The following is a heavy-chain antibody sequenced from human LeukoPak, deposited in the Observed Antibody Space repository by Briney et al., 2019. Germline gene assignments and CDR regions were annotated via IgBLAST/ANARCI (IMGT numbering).Heavy chain of an antibody. D-gene: IGHD1-1*01. Sequence: PSETLSLTCAVSGGPFSGHYWSWIRQSPGKGLEWIGEITERGSTNYNPSLKSRVTISRDTSKNHFSLQVSSVTAADTAVYYCARGPITEDGTFHLPNAWGRESVLTVSS. V-gene: IGHV4-34*01. J-gene: IGHJ5*02. CDR3: ARGPITEDGTFHLPNA. CDR1: GGPFSGHY. CDR2: ITERGST.